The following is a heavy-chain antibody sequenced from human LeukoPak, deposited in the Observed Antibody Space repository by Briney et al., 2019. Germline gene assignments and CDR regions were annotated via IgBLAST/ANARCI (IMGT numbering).Heavy chain of an antibody. J-gene: IGHJ4*02. V-gene: IGHV3-7*01. CDR3: ARIPRGSGWSFLDF. D-gene: IGHD6-19*01. CDR2: IQSDGSVQ. CDR1: GSSFSSYW. Sequence: PGGSLRLSCAASGSSFSSYWMSWVRQAPGKGLEWVANIQSDGSVQQYVDSVKGRLTISRDNAKNSLYLQMNSLRAEDTAVYYCARIPRGSGWSFLDFWGQGTLVTV.